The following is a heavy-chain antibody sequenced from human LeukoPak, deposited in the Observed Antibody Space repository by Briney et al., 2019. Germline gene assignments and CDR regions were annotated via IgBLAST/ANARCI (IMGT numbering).Heavy chain of an antibody. Sequence: SETLSLTCAVYGGSFSGYYWSWIRQPPGKGLEWIGEINHSGSTNYNPSLKSRVTISADTSRNEFSLKLNSVTAADTAVYYCASRKLGNDYWGQGTLVTVSS. D-gene: IGHD7-27*01. V-gene: IGHV4-34*01. J-gene: IGHJ4*02. CDR2: INHSGST. CDR3: ASRKLGNDY. CDR1: GGSFSGYY.